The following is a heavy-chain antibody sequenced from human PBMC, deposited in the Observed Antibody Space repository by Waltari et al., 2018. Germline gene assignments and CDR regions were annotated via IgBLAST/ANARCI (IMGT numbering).Heavy chain of an antibody. V-gene: IGHV1-18*01. CDR3: ARRWTSDWSDP. J-gene: IGHJ5*02. Sequence: QLVQSDAEVKKPGASVKVSCKTSAYTFNSYGINWVRQAPGQGLESMGWISAYTGNPHYAQNFQGRVTMTRDTSTNTAYLELRGLTSDDTAVYYCARRWTSDWSDPWGQGTLVTVSS. CDR1: AYTFNSYG. CDR2: ISAYTGNP.